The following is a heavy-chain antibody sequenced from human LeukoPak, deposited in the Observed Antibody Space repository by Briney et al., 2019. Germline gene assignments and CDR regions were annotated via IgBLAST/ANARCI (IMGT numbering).Heavy chain of an antibody. V-gene: IGHV3-64*01. CDR2: ISSNGGST. Sequence: GGSLRLSCAASGFTFSSYGMHWVRQAPGKGLEYVSAISSNGGSTYYANSVKGRFTISRDNSKNTLYLQMGSLRAEDMAVYYCARDGDYGDYAGENAFDIWGQGTMVTVSS. CDR3: ARDGDYGDYAGENAFDI. CDR1: GFTFSSYG. D-gene: IGHD4-17*01. J-gene: IGHJ3*02.